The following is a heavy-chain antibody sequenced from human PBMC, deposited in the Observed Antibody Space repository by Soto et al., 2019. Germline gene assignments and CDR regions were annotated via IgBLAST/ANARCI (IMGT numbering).Heavy chain of an antibody. D-gene: IGHD2-2*01. Sequence: EVQLVESGRTLVQPGRSLRLSCAASGFSFDEYAMHWVRQVPGKGLEWVSGVSWNSGTVGYGDSVKGRFTISRDNDKNSLYLQMNSLRAEDTAMYYCAKGFCSSAKCYTYSYMDVWGKGTAVTVSS. CDR1: GFSFDEYA. CDR2: VSWNSGTV. V-gene: IGHV3-9*01. CDR3: AKGFCSSAKCYTYSYMDV. J-gene: IGHJ6*03.